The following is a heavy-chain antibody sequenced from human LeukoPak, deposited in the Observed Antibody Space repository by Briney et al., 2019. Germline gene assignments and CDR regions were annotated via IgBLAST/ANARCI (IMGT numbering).Heavy chain of an antibody. J-gene: IGHJ4*02. CDR1: GFTFSSYS. Sequence: PGGSLRLSCAASGFTFSSYSMNWVRQAPGKALVWVSRINSDGSSTNYADSVKGRFNISRDNAKNTLYLQMNSLRAEDTAVYYCARGSATYFDYWGQGTLVTVSS. CDR3: ARGSATYFDY. V-gene: IGHV3-74*01. CDR2: INSDGSST.